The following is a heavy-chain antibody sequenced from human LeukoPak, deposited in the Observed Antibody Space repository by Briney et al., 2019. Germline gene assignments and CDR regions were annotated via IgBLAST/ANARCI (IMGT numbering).Heavy chain of an antibody. J-gene: IGHJ4*02. Sequence: GGSLRLSCTGSGFTFSNYVMSWVRQAPGKRLEWVANIRGSGSGMGSGNYYAGSVKGRFTISRDNAKNSLYLQMNSLRAEDTAFYYCARDDNWGFDYWGQGALVTVSS. V-gene: IGHV3-21*05. CDR1: GFTFSNYV. D-gene: IGHD7-27*01. CDR3: ARDDNWGFDY. CDR2: IRGSGSGM.